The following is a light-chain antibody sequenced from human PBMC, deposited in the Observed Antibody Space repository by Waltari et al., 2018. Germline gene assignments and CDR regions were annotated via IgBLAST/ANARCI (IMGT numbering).Light chain of an antibody. CDR1: SGHSSNL. Sequence: QLVLTQSPSASASLGASVKLTCTLSSGHSSNLIAWLQQQPEKGPRYLMTVNSDGSHSKGDEIPDRFSGSSSGAERYLTISSVQSEDEADYYCQTGGHGTWVFGGGTTLTVL. CDR2: VNSDGSH. V-gene: IGLV4-69*01. CDR3: QTGGHGTWV. J-gene: IGLJ3*02.